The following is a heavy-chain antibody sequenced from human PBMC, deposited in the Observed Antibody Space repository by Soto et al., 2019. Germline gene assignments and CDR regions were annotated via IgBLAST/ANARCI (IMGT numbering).Heavy chain of an antibody. V-gene: IGHV4-59*01. D-gene: IGHD1-26*01. J-gene: IGHJ4*02. Sequence: SETLSLTCTVSGGSISSYYWSWIRQPPGKGLEWIGYIYYSGSTNYNPSLKSRVTISVDTSKNQFSLKLSSVTAADTAVYYCARDRYRTIDYWGQGTLVTVSS. CDR3: ARDRYRTIDY. CDR1: GGSISSYY. CDR2: IYYSGST.